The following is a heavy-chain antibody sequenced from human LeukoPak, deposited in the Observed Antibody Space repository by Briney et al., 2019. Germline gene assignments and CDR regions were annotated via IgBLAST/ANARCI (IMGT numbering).Heavy chain of an antibody. D-gene: IGHD2-2*01. CDR1: GFTFSSYS. J-gene: IGHJ3*02. V-gene: IGHV3-21*01. Sequence: PGGSLRLSCAASGFTFSSYSMNWVRQAPGKGLEWVSSISSSSSYIYYADSVKGRFTISRDNAKNSLYLQMNSLRAEDTAVYYCARFYIVVVPAAMDHDASDIWGQGTMVTVSS. CDR3: ARFYIVVVPAAMDHDASDI. CDR2: ISSSSSYI.